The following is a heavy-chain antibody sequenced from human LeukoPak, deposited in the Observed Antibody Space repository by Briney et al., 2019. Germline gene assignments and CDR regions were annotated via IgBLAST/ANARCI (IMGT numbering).Heavy chain of an antibody. CDR1: GFTVSSNY. CDR2: ISSNGGST. Sequence: GGSLRLSCAASGFTVSSNYMSWVRQAPGKGLEYVPGISSNGGSTDYANSVKGRFTISRDNSKNTLYLQTGSLRAEDMAVYYCARDSGSRTPQYYFDYWGQGTLVTVSS. V-gene: IGHV3-64*01. J-gene: IGHJ4*02. CDR3: ARDSGSRTPQYYFDY. D-gene: IGHD1-26*01.